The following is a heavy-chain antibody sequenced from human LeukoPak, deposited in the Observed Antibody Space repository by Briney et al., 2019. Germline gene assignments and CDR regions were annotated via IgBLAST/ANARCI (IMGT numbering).Heavy chain of an antibody. CDR2: IMPIFGTA. J-gene: IGHJ4*02. Sequence: ASVKVSCKASGGTFSSYAISWVRQAPGQGLEWMGGIMPIFGTANYAQKFQGRVTITTDESTSTAYMELSSLRSEDTAVYYCARGGTYSGSYYYWGQGTLVTVSS. CDR1: GGTFSSYA. CDR3: ARGGTYSGSYYY. D-gene: IGHD1-26*01. V-gene: IGHV1-69*05.